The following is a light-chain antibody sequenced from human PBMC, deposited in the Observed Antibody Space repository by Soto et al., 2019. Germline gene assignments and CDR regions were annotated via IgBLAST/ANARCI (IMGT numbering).Light chain of an antibody. J-gene: IGLJ1*01. CDR3: SSYTGSTPLYV. CDR1: NSDIGTHNS. V-gene: IGLV2-14*03. CDR2: EVN. Sequence: QSALTQPASVSGSPGQSISISCTGTNSDIGTHNSVSWYRQHPGKAPKLIIYEVNNRPSGVSNRFSGSKSGNTASLTISGLQTEDEADYYCSSYTGSTPLYVFGTGTKVTVL.